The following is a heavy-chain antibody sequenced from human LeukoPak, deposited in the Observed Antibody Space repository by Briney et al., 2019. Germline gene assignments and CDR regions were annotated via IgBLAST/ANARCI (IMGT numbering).Heavy chain of an antibody. CDR3: ARDSSGWYHWFDP. CDR2: IYHSGST. D-gene: IGHD6-19*01. CDR1: GYSISSGYH. Sequence: SETLSLTCTVSGYSISSGYHWGWIRQPPGKGLEWIGSIYHSGSTYYNPSLKSRVTISVDTSKNQFSLKLSSVTAADTAVYYCARDSSGWYHWFDPWGQGTLVTVSS. J-gene: IGHJ5*02. V-gene: IGHV4-38-2*02.